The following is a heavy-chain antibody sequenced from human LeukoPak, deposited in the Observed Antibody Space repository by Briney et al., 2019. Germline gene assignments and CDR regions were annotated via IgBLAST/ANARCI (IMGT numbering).Heavy chain of an antibody. CDR2: IGTAGDT. J-gene: IGHJ4*02. CDR1: GFTFSNYD. Sequence: GGSLILSCAASGFTFSNYDMHWVRQATGKGLEWVSAIGTAGDTYYQGSVRGRFTMSRENAKNSLYLQMNSLTAGDTAVYYCARGADTHFDYWGQGILVTVSS. V-gene: IGHV3-13*04. CDR3: ARGADTHFDY. D-gene: IGHD2-15*01.